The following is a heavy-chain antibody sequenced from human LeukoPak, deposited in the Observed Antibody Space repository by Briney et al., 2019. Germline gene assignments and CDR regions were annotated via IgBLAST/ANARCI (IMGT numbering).Heavy chain of an antibody. Sequence: GGSLRLSCAASGFTFSSYWMHWVRQAPGKGLVWVSRINSDGSSTTYADSVKGRFTISRDNAKNTLYLQMNSLRAEDTAVYYCARVPSTQWLVYYFDYWGQGTLVTVSS. CDR3: ARVPSTQWLVYYFDY. J-gene: IGHJ4*02. CDR1: GFTFSSYW. V-gene: IGHV3-74*01. CDR2: INSDGSST. D-gene: IGHD6-19*01.